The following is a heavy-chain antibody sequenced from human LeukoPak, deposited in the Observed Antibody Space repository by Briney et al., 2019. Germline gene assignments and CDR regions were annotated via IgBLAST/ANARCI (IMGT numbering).Heavy chain of an antibody. Sequence: PETLSLTCTVSGGSIGSYYWSWIRQPPGKGLEWIGYIYDSGSTNYNPSLKSRVTISVDTSKNQFSLKLSPVTAADTAVYYCACLTTADAFDIWGQGTMVTVSS. CDR1: GGSIGSYY. D-gene: IGHD3-22*01. CDR3: ACLTTADAFDI. CDR2: IYDSGST. J-gene: IGHJ3*02. V-gene: IGHV4-59*01.